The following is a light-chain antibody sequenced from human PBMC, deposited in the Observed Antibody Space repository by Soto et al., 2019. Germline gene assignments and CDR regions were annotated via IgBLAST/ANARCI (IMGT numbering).Light chain of an antibody. CDR2: DAS. J-gene: IGKJ1*01. CDR3: QQYNNYSPWT. V-gene: IGKV1-5*01. CDR1: QSISSW. Sequence: DLQMTQSPSTLSASVGDRVTITCRASQSISSWLAWYQQKPGKAPNLLIYDASSLESGVPSRFSGSGSGTEFTLTISSLQPDDFATYYCQQYNNYSPWTFGQGTKVEIK.